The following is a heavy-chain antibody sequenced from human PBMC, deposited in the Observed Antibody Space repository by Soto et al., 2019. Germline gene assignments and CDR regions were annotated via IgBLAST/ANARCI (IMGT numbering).Heavy chain of an antibody. D-gene: IGHD3-10*01. V-gene: IGHV4-59*01. J-gene: IGHJ4*02. CDR1: GGSISSDY. CDR2: IYNSGST. CDR3: ARAPYGSGTKPYYFDY. Sequence: SETLSLTCTVSGGSISSDYWSWIRQPPGKGLEWIGFIYNSGSTNYNPSLKSRVTISMDTSRNHFSLILSSVTAADTAVYYCARAPYGSGTKPYYFDYWGQGTLVTVSS.